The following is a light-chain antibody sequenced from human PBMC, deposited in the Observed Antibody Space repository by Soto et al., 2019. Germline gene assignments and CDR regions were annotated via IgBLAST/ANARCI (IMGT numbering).Light chain of an antibody. J-gene: IGKJ2*01. CDR2: GVF. Sequence: ETVLTQSPGTVSLSPGERATLSCRTSQSVKSNYLAWYQQKPGQAPRLLIYGVFNRATGIPDRFSGSGFGTDFTLTISGLEPEDSAVYYCQHYDGSPRTFGQGTKLEI. V-gene: IGKV3-20*01. CDR3: QHYDGSPRT. CDR1: QSVKSNY.